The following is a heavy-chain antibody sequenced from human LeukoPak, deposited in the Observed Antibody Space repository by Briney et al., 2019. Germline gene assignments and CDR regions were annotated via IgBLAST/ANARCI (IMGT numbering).Heavy chain of an antibody. CDR3: ARDFSASSCP. J-gene: IGHJ5*02. CDR2: ISSSSSYI. CDR1: GFTFISYS. Sequence: GGSLRLSCAASGFTFISYSMNWVRQATGKGLEWVSSISSSSSYIYYADSVKGRFTISRDNAKNSLYLQMNRLRAEDTAVYYCARDFSASSCPWGQGTLVTVSS. D-gene: IGHD6-13*01. V-gene: IGHV3-21*01.